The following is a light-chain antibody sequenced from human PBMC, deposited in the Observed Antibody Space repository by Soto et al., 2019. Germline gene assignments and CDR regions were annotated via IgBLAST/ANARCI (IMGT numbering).Light chain of an antibody. CDR3: QSYDSSLSGYF. Sequence: QSVLTQPPSVSGATGQRVTISCTGNSSNNGAGYDVHWYQQLPGTAPKLLIYGNSNRPSGVPDQFSGSKSGTSASLAITGLQAEDEADYYCQSYDSSLSGYFFGTGTKPTVL. CDR2: GNS. V-gene: IGLV1-40*01. CDR1: SSNNGAGYD. J-gene: IGLJ1*01.